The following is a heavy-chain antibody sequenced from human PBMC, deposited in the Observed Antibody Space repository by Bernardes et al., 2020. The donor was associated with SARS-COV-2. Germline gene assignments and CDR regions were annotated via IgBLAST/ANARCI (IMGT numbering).Heavy chain of an antibody. CDR1: GGSISTGSYY. CDR2: IYYSGST. Sequence: TLSLTCTVSGGSISTGSYYWNWIRQHPGEGLEWIGYIYYSGSTYYNPSLKSRLTISLDTSKNQFSLKLTSVTAADTAVYYCARDSGDYGPPNWYFDLWGRGTLVTVSS. V-gene: IGHV4-31*03. CDR3: ARDSGDYGPPNWYFDL. D-gene: IGHD4-17*01. J-gene: IGHJ2*01.